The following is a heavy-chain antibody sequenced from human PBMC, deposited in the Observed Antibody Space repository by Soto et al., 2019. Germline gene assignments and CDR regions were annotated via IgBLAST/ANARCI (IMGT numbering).Heavy chain of an antibody. CDR3: ARDNLEYSSSWYRPYYYGMDV. CDR2: IYTSGST. Sequence: QVQLQESGPGLVKPSETLSLTCTVSGGSISSYYWSWIRQPAGKGLEWIGRIYTSGSTNYNPSLKSRVTMSVDTSKNQFYLKLSSVTAADTAVYYCARDNLEYSSSWYRPYYYGMDVWGQGTTVTVSS. V-gene: IGHV4-4*07. J-gene: IGHJ6*02. D-gene: IGHD6-13*01. CDR1: GGSISSYY.